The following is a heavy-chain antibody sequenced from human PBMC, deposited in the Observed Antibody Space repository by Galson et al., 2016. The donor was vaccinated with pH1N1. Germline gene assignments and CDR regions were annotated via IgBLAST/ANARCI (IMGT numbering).Heavy chain of an antibody. CDR1: GFTFSSYG. V-gene: IGHV3-30*18. CDR2: ISYDGSNK. CDR3: AKDRGLYGGNSGEEIYYYYGLDV. Sequence: SLRLSCAASGFTFSSYGMHWVRQAPGKGLEWVAGISYDGSNKYYADSVKGQFTISRDNSKNTLYLQMNSLRAEDTAVYYCAKDRGLYGGNSGEEIYYYYGLDVWGQGTTVTVSS. J-gene: IGHJ6*02. D-gene: IGHD4-23*01.